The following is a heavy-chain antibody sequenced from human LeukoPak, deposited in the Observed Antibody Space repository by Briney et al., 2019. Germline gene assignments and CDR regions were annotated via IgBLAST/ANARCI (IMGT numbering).Heavy chain of an antibody. D-gene: IGHD6-6*01. J-gene: IGHJ4*02. V-gene: IGHV1-69*05. CDR3: ATPEEPSEQLAFDY. CDR1: GGTFSSYA. Sequence: SVKVSCKASGGTFSSYAIRWVRQAPGQGLEWMGGIIPIFGKANYAQKVQGRVTITTDKSTSTHYMELSSLRTEDTAVYYCATPEEPSEQLAFDYWGQGTLVTVSS. CDR2: IIPIFGKA.